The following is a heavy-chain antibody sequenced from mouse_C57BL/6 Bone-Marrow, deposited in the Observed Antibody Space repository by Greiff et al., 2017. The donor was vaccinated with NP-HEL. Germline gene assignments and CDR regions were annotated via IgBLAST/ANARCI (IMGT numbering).Heavy chain of an antibody. J-gene: IGHJ4*01. D-gene: IGHD1-1*01. V-gene: IGHV10-3*01. CDR3: VRAGTTVVAWGAMDY. CDR1: GFTFNTYA. CDR2: IRSKSSNYAT. Sequence: EVQVVESGGGLVQPKGSLKLSCAASGFTFNTYAMHWVRQAPGKGLEWVARIRSKSSNYATYYADSVKDRFTISRDDSQSMLYLQMNNLKTEDTAMYYCVRAGTTVVAWGAMDYWGQGTSVTVSS.